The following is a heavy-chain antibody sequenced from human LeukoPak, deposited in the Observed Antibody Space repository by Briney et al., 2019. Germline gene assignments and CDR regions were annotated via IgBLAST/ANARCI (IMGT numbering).Heavy chain of an antibody. V-gene: IGHV3-23*01. D-gene: IGHD6-19*01. CDR3: AKERGQWLDFDY. CDR1: GFTFSSYG. Sequence: PGGSLRLSCAASGFTFSSYGMSWVRQAPGKGLEWVSAISGSGGNTYYADSVKGRFTISRDNSKNTLYLQMNSLRAEDTAVYYCAKERGQWLDFDYWGQGTLVTVSS. CDR2: ISGSGGNT. J-gene: IGHJ4*02.